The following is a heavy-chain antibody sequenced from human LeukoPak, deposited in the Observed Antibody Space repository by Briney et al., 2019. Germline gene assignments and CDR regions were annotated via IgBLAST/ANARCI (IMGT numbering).Heavy chain of an antibody. Sequence: GGSLRLSCAASGFTFSSYAMSWVRQAPGKGLEWVSAISGSGGNTYYADSVKGRFTISRDNSKNTLYLQMNSLRAEDTAVYYCAKGRGNSWSRPHFDSWGQGTLVTVSS. CDR3: AKGRGNSWSRPHFDS. V-gene: IGHV3-23*01. CDR1: GFTFSSYA. D-gene: IGHD6-13*01. J-gene: IGHJ4*02. CDR2: ISGSGGNT.